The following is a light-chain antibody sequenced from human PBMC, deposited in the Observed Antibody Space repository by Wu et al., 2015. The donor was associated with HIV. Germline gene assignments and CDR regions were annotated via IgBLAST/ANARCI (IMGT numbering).Light chain of an antibody. CDR1: QSVGDS. CDR3: QQFGGSPPIT. J-gene: IGKJ5*01. Sequence: EIVLTQSPATLSLSPGERATLSCRASQSVGDSLAWYQQKPGQPPRLLIYDASKRAPGIPARFSGSGSGTDFTLTISRLEPEDFAVYYCQQFGGSPPITFGQGTRLEIK. V-gene: IGKV3-11*01. CDR2: DAS.